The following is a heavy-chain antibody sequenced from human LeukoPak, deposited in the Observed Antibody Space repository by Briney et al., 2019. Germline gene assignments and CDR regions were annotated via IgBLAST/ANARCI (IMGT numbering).Heavy chain of an antibody. V-gene: IGHV3-7*01. CDR3: ARDTYQ. J-gene: IGHJ4*02. D-gene: IGHD2-2*01. CDR2: IKQDGSEK. CDR1: GFTFSSYW. Sequence: PGGSLRLSCAASGFTFSSYWTSWVRQAPGKGLEWVANIKQDGSEKYYVDSVKGRFTISRDNAKNSLYLQMNSLRAEDTAVYYCARDTYQWGQGTLVTVSS.